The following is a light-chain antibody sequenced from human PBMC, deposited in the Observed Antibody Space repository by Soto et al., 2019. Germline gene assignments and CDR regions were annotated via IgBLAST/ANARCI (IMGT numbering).Light chain of an antibody. V-gene: IGKV3-15*01. Sequence: EGLMTQSPATLSVSPGERVTLSCRASESISTNLAWYQQKPGQAPRLLIYGASTRATGIPARFSGSGSGTAFSLRISRLQSEDSAVYCCQQYRNWPPMYTFGQGTKLQIK. CDR2: GAS. CDR3: QQYRNWPPMYT. CDR1: ESISTN. J-gene: IGKJ2*01.